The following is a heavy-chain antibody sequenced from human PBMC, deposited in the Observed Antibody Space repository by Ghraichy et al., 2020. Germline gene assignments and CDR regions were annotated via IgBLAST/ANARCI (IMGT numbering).Heavy chain of an antibody. D-gene: IGHD3-10*01. CDR3: ATHLLEYGSGSYYHYHFDY. CDR1: GGSISSSSYY. Sequence: SETLSLTCTVSGGSISSSSYYWGWIRQPPGKGLEWIGSIYYSGSTYYNPSLKSRVTISVDTSKNQFSLKLSSVTAADTAVYYCATHLLEYGSGSYYHYHFDYWGQGTLVTVSS. CDR2: IYYSGST. V-gene: IGHV4-39*01. J-gene: IGHJ4*02.